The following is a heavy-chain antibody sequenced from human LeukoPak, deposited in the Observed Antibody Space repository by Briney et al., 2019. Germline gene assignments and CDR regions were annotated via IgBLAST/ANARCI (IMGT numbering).Heavy chain of an antibody. Sequence: GGSLRLSCAASGFTFSDAWMSWVRQAPGKGLEWVGHIKSNTFGGTTDYAAPVKGRFTISRDDSKNTLFLQMDSLKTEDTAVYYCYTEYYGSANFSFWGQGTLVTVSS. J-gene: IGHJ4*02. CDR1: GFTFSDAW. V-gene: IGHV3-15*01. D-gene: IGHD3-10*01. CDR2: IKSNTFGGTT. CDR3: YTEYYGSANFSF.